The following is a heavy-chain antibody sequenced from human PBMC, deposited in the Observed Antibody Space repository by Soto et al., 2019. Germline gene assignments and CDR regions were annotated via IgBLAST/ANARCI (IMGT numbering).Heavy chain of an antibody. D-gene: IGHD1-26*01. V-gene: IGHV2-5*02. Sequence: QITLKESGPTLVKRTQTHTLTCTFSGFSLSDNGVGVGWIRQPPGKALEWLALIYWDDEKIYSPSLKTRLTITKDTSKNQVLLTMTNMDPVDTATYYCAHRLTWDAFDIWGQGTMVTVSS. CDR3: AHRLTWDAFDI. CDR1: GFSLSDNGVG. J-gene: IGHJ3*02. CDR2: IYWDDEK.